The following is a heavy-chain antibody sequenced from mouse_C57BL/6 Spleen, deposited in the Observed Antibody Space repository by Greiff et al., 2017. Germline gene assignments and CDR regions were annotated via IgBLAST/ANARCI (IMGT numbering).Heavy chain of an antibody. CDR2: ISSGSSTI. CDR1: GFTFSDYG. J-gene: IGHJ1*03. CDR3: ARPDWDWYVDV. V-gene: IGHV5-17*01. D-gene: IGHD4-1*01. Sequence: VQLKESGGGLVKPGGSLKLSCAASGFTFSDYGMHWVRQAPEKGLEWVAYISSGSSTIYYADTVKGRFTISRDNAKNTLFLQMTSLRSEDTAMYYCARPDWDWYVDVWGTGTTVTVSS.